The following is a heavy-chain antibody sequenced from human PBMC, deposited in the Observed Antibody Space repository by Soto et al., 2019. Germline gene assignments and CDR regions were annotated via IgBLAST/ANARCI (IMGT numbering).Heavy chain of an antibody. CDR1: GGSISSYY. J-gene: IGHJ3*02. Sequence: QVQLQESGQGLAKPSETLSLTCTVSGGSISSYYCSWIRQPPGKRLEWIGYIYYSGPTNYNPSLKSRLTISIYTSKNQFSLKLSSVAAADTAVYYCARKARRSSRSVVLPSAFDTWGQGTMVTVSS. D-gene: IGHD2-2*01. CDR2: IYYSGPT. V-gene: IGHV4-59*08. CDR3: ARKARRSSRSVVLPSAFDT.